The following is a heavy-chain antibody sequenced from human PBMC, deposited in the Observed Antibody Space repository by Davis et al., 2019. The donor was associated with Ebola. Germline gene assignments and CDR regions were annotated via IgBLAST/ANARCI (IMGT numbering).Heavy chain of an antibody. D-gene: IGHD2-21*02. CDR1: GGPFSGYY. CDR3: ARVAIVVATQPNYYMDV. V-gene: IGHV4-34*01. Sequence: SETLSLTCAVYGGPFSGYYWSWIRQPPGKGLEWSGEISHSGTTNYNPSLKSRVTISVDTSKNQFSLKLRSVTAADTAVYYCARVAIVVATQPNYYMDVWGKGTTVTVSS. J-gene: IGHJ6*03. CDR2: ISHSGTT.